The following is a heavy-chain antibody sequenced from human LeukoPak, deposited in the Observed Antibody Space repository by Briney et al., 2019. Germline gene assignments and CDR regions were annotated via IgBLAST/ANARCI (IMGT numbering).Heavy chain of an antibody. CDR2: IYYSGST. Sequence: SSETLSLTCTVSGGSISSSSYYWGWIRQPPGKGLEWIGSIYYSGSTYYNPSLKSRVTISVDTSKNQFSLKLSSVTAADTAVYYCAGRRGYSGYAMYDYWGQGTLVTVSS. CDR3: AGRRGYSGYAMYDY. V-gene: IGHV4-39*01. J-gene: IGHJ4*02. D-gene: IGHD5-12*01. CDR1: GGSISSSSYY.